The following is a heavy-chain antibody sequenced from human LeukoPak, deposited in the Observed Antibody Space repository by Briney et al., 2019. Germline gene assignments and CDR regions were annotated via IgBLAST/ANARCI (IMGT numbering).Heavy chain of an antibody. CDR3: ARAYYDSSGYVDY. J-gene: IGHJ4*02. D-gene: IGHD3-22*01. V-gene: IGHV4-39*01. Sequence: SETLSLTCSVSGGSISTSNYYWGWIRQPPGKGLEWIGNIFYSGSTYYSPSLKSRVTISVDTSKNQFSLKLSSVTAADTAVYYCARAYYDSSGYVDYWGQGTLVTVSS. CDR1: GGSISTSNYY. CDR2: IFYSGST.